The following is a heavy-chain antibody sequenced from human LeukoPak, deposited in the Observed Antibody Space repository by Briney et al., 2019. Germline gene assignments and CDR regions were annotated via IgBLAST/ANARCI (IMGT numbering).Heavy chain of an antibody. D-gene: IGHD2-21*02. CDR1: GFTFSTYA. J-gene: IGHJ4*02. CDR3: ARGDCSGDCYHPLYY. V-gene: IGHV3-30*02. CDR2: IRHDGSIK. Sequence: PGGSLSLSCAASGFTFSTYAMHWVRQAPGQGLDWVAFIRHDGSIKYYADSVKGRFTISRDNSKNTLYLQMNSLRTEDTAVYYCARGDCSGDCYHPLYYWGQGSLVTVSS.